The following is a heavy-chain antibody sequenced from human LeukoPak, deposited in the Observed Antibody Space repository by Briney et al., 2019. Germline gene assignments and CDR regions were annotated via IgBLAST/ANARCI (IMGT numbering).Heavy chain of an antibody. J-gene: IGHJ4*02. CDR1: GFTFDDYA. V-gene: IGHV3-9*03. D-gene: IGHD6-19*01. Sequence: GRSLTLSCVASGFTFDDYAMHWGRQAPGKGLGWDTGSSWYCGRIVYADSVKGRFTIARANAKISLYLQMKSPRAEDMALFYSAKDMCSSGCNIDYWGQGTLVTVSS. CDR3: AKDMCSSGCNIDY. CDR2: SSWYCGRI.